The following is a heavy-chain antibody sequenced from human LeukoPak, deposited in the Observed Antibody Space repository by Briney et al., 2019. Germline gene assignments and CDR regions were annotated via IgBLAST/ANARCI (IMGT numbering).Heavy chain of an antibody. Sequence: GGSLRLSCAASGFTFSSYAMSWVRQAPGKGLEWVSAISGSGGSTYYADSVKGRFTISRDNSKNTLYLQMNSLRAEDTAVYYCAKGLQWLVAKYYFVYWGQGTLVTVSS. CDR2: ISGSGGST. J-gene: IGHJ4*02. V-gene: IGHV3-23*01. CDR1: GFTFSSYA. D-gene: IGHD6-19*01. CDR3: AKGLQWLVAKYYFVY.